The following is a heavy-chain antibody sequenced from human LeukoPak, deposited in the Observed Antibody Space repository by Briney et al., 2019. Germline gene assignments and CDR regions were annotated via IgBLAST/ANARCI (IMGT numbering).Heavy chain of an antibody. CDR3: ARGTGVAAQEFDP. D-gene: IGHD6-6*01. Sequence: GASVTVSCTASGYTFTSYYVHWVRQAPGQGLEWMGIINPSGGSTSYAQKFQGRVTMTRDTSTSTVYMELSSLRSEDTAVYYCARGTGVAAQEFDPWGQGTLVTVSS. CDR1: GYTFTSYY. V-gene: IGHV1-46*01. CDR2: INPSGGST. J-gene: IGHJ5*02.